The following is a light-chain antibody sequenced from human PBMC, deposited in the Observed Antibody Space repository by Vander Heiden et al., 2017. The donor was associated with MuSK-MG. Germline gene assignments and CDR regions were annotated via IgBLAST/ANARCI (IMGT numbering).Light chain of an antibody. J-gene: IGKJ2*01. CDR1: QSINNW. CDR2: KAS. V-gene: IGKV1-5*03. Sequence: DIQMTQSPSTLSASVGDRVTITCRASQSINNWLAWYQQKPGKAPNLLIYKASTLQSGVPSRFSGSGSGTEFTLTISSLQPDDFATYSCQQYNSYPYTFGQGTKLEIK. CDR3: QQYNSYPYT.